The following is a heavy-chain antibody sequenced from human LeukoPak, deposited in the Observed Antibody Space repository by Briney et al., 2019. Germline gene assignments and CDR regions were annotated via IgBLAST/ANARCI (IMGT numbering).Heavy chain of an antibody. D-gene: IGHD6-19*01. Sequence: SETLSLTCAVSGYSISGGYYWGWILQPPGKGLEWIGNIYHSGTTYYNPSLKSRVTISVDTSKNQFSLKLSSVTAADTAVYYCARRHSGWYSDAFDIWGQGTMVTVSS. V-gene: IGHV4-38-2*01. J-gene: IGHJ3*02. CDR2: IYHSGTT. CDR3: ARRHSGWYSDAFDI. CDR1: GYSISGGYY.